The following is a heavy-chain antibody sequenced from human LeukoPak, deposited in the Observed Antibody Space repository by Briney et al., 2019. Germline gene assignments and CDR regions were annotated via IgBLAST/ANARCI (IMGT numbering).Heavy chain of an antibody. CDR1: GYSISSGYY. V-gene: IGHV4-38-2*02. D-gene: IGHD3-22*01. J-gene: IGHJ4*02. CDR2: IYHSGST. Sequence: SETLSLTCTVSGYSISSGYYWGWIRQPPGKGLEWIGSIYHSGSTYYNPSLKSRVTISVDTSKNQFSLKLSSVTAADTAVYYCARSLTYYYDSSGYYYGYYFDYWGQGTLVTVSS. CDR3: ARSLTYYYDSSGYYYGYYFDY.